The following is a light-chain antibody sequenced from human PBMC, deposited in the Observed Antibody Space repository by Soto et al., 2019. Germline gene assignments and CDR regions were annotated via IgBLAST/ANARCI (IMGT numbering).Light chain of an antibody. CDR2: EDN. J-gene: IGLJ2*01. Sequence: NFLLTQPHSVSESPGKTVTISCTRSSGSIASNYVQWYKQRPGSAPTTVIYEDNQRPSGVPDRFSGSIDSSSNSASLTISGLKTEDEADYYCQSYDSSNHAVFGGGTKLTVL. V-gene: IGLV6-57*04. CDR1: SGSIASNY. CDR3: QSYDSSNHAV.